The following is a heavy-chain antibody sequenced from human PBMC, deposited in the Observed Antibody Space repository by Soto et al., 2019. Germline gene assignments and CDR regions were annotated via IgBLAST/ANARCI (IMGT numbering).Heavy chain of an antibody. J-gene: IGHJ4*02. Sequence: QVQLVQSGAEVKKPGSSVKVSCKASGGTFNNYGMGWVRQAPGQGLEWMGGIIPMIGRTNYAQKFQGRLRLTAGPSGSTACLAVRSLRSAATAVFYGARGDYEVLPGYSYDDWGQGALVPVSS. CDR1: GGTFNNYG. V-gene: IGHV1-69*01. CDR3: ARGDYEVLPGYSYDD. CDR2: IIPMIGRT. D-gene: IGHD3-9*01.